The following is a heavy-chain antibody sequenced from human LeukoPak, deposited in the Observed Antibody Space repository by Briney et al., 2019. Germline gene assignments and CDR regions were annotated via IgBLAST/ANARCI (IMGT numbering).Heavy chain of an antibody. D-gene: IGHD3-10*01. Sequence: ASVKVSCKASGYTFTDYYMHWVRQAPGQGLEWMGWIKPNTGDTNSAQKFQGRVTLTRDTSISTAYMELSNLRSDDTAVYYCARRGMVRGVGYYYYYMDVWGKGTTVTVSS. CDR1: GYTFTDYY. CDR3: ARRGMVRGVGYYYYYMDV. V-gene: IGHV1-2*02. CDR2: IKPNTGDT. J-gene: IGHJ6*03.